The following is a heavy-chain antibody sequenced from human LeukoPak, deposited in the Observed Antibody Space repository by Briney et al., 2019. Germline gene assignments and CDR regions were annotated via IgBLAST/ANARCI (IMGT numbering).Heavy chain of an antibody. CDR1: GFTFSSYA. J-gene: IGHJ6*02. CDR2: ISGSGGST. D-gene: IGHD2/OR15-2a*01. Sequence: PGGSLRLSCAASGFTFSSYAMSWVRQAPGKGLEWVSAISGSGGSTYYADSVKGRFTISRDNSKNTLYLQMNSLRAEDTAVYYCAKYLFPAGYYCGMDAWGQGTTVTVSS. V-gene: IGHV3-23*01. CDR3: AKYLFPAGYYCGMDA.